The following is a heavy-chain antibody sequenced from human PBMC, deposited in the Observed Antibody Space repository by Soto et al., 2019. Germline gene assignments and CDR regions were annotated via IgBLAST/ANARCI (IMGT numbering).Heavy chain of an antibody. CDR3: ARDPASSSWTLYYYYGMDV. Sequence: QVQLVQSGAEVKKPGASVKVSCKASGYTFTSYGISWVRQAPGQGLEWMGWISAYNGNTNYAQKLQGRVTMTTDTSTITAYMELRSLRSDDTAVYYCARDPASSSWTLYYYYGMDVWGQGTTVTVSS. CDR2: ISAYNGNT. V-gene: IGHV1-18*04. CDR1: GYTFTSYG. J-gene: IGHJ6*02. D-gene: IGHD6-13*01.